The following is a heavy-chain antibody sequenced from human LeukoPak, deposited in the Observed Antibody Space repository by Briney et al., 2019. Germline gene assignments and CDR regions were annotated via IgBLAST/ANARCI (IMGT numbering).Heavy chain of an antibody. CDR1: GFTFHTSA. J-gene: IGHJ5*02. CDR3: AAQRGASLHDFWSTRLFDP. D-gene: IGHD3-3*01. Sequence: LVKVSCKASGFTFHTSAMQWVRQARGQRLEWIGWIVLGSGNTVYSHKFHDRVIITRDMSTSTVYMELDSLGSEDTAVYYCAAQRGASLHDFWSTRLFDPWGQGTLVTVSS. V-gene: IGHV1-58*02. CDR2: IVLGSGNT.